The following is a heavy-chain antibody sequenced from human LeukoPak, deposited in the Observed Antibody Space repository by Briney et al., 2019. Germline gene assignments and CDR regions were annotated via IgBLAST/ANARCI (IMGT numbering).Heavy chain of an antibody. V-gene: IGHV3-74*01. J-gene: IGHJ4*02. D-gene: IGHD6-13*01. CDR2: INSDGSST. CDR3: ARDLGKGAAPLDY. CDR1: GFTFSSYW. Sequence: QPGGSLRLSCAASGFTFSSYWMHWVRQAPGKGLVWVSRINSDGSSTSYADSVKGRFTISRDDAKNMLYLQMNSLRAEDTAVYYCARDLGKGAAPLDYWGQGTLVTVSS.